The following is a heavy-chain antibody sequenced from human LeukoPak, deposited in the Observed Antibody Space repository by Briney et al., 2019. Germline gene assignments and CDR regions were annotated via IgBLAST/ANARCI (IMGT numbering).Heavy chain of an antibody. J-gene: IGHJ4*02. CDR1: GYTFSSYW. D-gene: IGHD3-9*01. CDR3: AGRGGGKYYDILTGRHFDY. Sequence: GESLKISCKGSGYTFSSYWIGWVRQMPGKGLEWMGIIYPGDSDTKYSPSFQVHVAISVDKSISTAYLQWSGLKASDTAMYYCAGRGGGKYYDILTGRHFDYWGQGTLVTVSS. V-gene: IGHV5-51*01. CDR2: IYPGDSDT.